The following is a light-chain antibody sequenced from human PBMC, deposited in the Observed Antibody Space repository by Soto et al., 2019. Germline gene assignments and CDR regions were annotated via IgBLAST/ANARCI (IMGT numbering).Light chain of an antibody. J-gene: IGKJ1*01. CDR1: QSVLYSSNNKNY. CDR3: QQYYRPWT. CDR2: WAS. V-gene: IGKV4-1*01. Sequence: DIVRTQSPDSLAVSLGERATINGKSSQSVLYSSNNKNYLAWYQQKPGQPPKLLIYWASTRESGVPDRFSGSGSGTDFTLTISSLQAEDVAVYYCQQYYRPWTFGQGTKVEIK.